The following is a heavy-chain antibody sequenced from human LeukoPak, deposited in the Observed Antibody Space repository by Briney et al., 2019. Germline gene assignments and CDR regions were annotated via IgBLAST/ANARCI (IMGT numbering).Heavy chain of an antibody. V-gene: IGHV5-51*01. J-gene: IGHJ4*02. D-gene: IGHD6-6*01. CDR1: GYSFSSYW. CDR3: ARPTSRGYGSSFDF. Sequence: GESLKISCKGSGYSFSSYWIGWVRQMPGKGLEWMGIIHPGDSDTRYSPSFQGQVTISADKSVTTAYLQWGSLKASDTAIYYCARPTSRGYGSSFDFWGQGTLVTVSS. CDR2: IHPGDSDT.